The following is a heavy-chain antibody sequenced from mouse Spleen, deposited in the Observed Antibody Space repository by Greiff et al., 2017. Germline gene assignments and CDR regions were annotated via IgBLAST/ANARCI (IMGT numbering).Heavy chain of an antibody. CDR3: VPYDYGFAY. CDR2: INPSTGGT. V-gene: IGHV1-42*01. J-gene: IGHJ3*01. CDR1: GYSFTGYY. Sequence: EVMLVESGPELVKPGASVKISCKASGYSFTGYYMNWVKQSPEKSLEWIGEINPSTGGTTYNQKFKAKATLTVDKSSSTAYMQLKSLTSEDSAVYYCVPYDYGFAYWGQGTLVTVSA. D-gene: IGHD2-4*01.